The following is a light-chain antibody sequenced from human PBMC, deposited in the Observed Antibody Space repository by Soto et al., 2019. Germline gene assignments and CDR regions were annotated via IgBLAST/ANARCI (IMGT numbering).Light chain of an antibody. CDR1: QVIGNS. Sequence: IQMTHSPSSLSASVGDRVIITCRASQVIGNSLAWYQQKAGRVPKLLMHSASTLLSGVPSRFSGSGSGTDFTLTISSLQHEDVATYYCQKYDSAPWTFGQGTKVEIK. V-gene: IGKV1-27*01. J-gene: IGKJ1*01. CDR3: QKYDSAPWT. CDR2: SAS.